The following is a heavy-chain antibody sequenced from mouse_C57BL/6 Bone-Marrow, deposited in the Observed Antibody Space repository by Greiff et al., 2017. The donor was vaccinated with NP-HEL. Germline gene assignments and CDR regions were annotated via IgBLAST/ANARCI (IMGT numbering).Heavy chain of an antibody. Sequence: EVKLVESGAELVRPGASVKLSCTASGFNIKDDYMHWVKQRPEQGLEWIGWIDPENGDTEYASKFQGKATITADTSSNTAYLQLSSLTSEDTAVYYCTTIGVGLGYLDVWGTGTTVTVSS. D-gene: IGHD1-1*02. CDR2: IDPENGDT. J-gene: IGHJ1*03. V-gene: IGHV14-4*01. CDR3: TTIGVGLGYLDV. CDR1: GFNIKDDY.